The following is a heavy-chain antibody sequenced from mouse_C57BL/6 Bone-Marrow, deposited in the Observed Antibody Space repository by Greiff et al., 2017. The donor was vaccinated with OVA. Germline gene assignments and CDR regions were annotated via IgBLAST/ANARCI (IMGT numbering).Heavy chain of an antibody. CDR2: ISNGGGST. D-gene: IGHD2-4*01. CDR1: GFTFSDYY. V-gene: IGHV5-12*01. Sequence: DVKLQESGGGLVQPGGSLKLSCAASGFTFSDYYMYWVRQTPEKRLEWVAYISNGGGSTYYPDTVKGRFTISRDNAKNTLYLQMSRLKSEDTAMYYCARADYDSMDYWGQGTSVTVSS. CDR3: ARADYDSMDY. J-gene: IGHJ4*01.